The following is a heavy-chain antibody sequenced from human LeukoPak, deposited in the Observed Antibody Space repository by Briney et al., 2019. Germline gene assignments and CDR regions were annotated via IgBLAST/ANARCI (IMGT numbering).Heavy chain of an antibody. CDR1: GGSISSGGYY. V-gene: IGHV4-31*03. J-gene: IGHJ5*02. D-gene: IGHD3-10*01. CDR2: IYYSGST. Sequence: PSDTLSLTCTVSGGSISSGGYYLSWLRHHPRNFLEWIGYIYYSGSTYYNPSLKSRVTISVDTSKNQFSLKLSSVTAADTAVYYCARGTMVRGFGPWGQGTLVTVSS. CDR3: ARGTMVRGFGP.